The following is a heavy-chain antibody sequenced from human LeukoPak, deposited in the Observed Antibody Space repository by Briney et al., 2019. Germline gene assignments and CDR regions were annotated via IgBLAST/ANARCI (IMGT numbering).Heavy chain of an antibody. V-gene: IGHV1-69*06. J-gene: IGHJ4*02. D-gene: IGHD3-9*01. CDR3: ATIRYFDWLLYDY. Sequence: GASVKVSCKASGGTFSSYAISWVRQAPGQGLEWMGGIIPIFGTANYAQKFQGRVTMTEDTSTDTAYMELSSLRSEDTAVYYCATIRYFDWLLYDYWGQGTLVTVSS. CDR1: GGTFSSYA. CDR2: IIPIFGTA.